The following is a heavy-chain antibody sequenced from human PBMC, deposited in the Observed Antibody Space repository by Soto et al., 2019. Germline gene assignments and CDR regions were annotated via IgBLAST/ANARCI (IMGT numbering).Heavy chain of an antibody. J-gene: IGHJ4*02. CDR1: GYTFTSYG. V-gene: IGHV1-18*01. Sequence: QVQLVQSGAEVKKPGASVKVSCKASGYTFTSYGISWVRQAPGQGLEWRGWISAYNGNTNYAQKLQGRVTMTTDTSTSTAYMELRSLRSDDTAVYYCARDIGGYCSGGSCYSLGYWGQGTLVTVSS. CDR2: ISAYNGNT. CDR3: ARDIGGYCSGGSCYSLGY. D-gene: IGHD2-15*01.